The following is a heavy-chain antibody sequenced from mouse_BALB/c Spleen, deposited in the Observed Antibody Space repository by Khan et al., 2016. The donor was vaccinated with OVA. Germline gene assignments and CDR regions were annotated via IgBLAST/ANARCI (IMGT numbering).Heavy chain of an antibody. Sequence: EVQLQESGPGLVKPSQSLSLTCTVTGFSITSDYAWNWLRQFPGNKLEWMGYISSSGSTNYTPALKSRISITRATSKNQFFLQLNSVTTEDTATYYCARDDARYNYAMDYWGQGTSVTVSS. V-gene: IGHV3-2*02. CDR2: ISSSGST. D-gene: IGHD2-3*01. CDR1: GFSITSDYA. CDR3: ARDDARYNYAMDY. J-gene: IGHJ4*01.